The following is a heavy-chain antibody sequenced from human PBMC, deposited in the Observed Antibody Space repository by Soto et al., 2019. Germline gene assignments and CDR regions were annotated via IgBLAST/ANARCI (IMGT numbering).Heavy chain of an antibody. CDR1: GGSISSGDYY. CDR2: IYYSGST. D-gene: IGHD7-27*01. Sequence: SETLSLTCTVSGGSISSGDYYWSWIRQPPGKGLEWIGYIYYSGSTFYNPSLRSRVTMSKDTSKNQFSLKLSSVTAADTAVYYCARRVTGGGERFDPWGQGTLVTVSS. CDR3: ARRVTGGGERFDP. V-gene: IGHV4-30-4*01. J-gene: IGHJ5*02.